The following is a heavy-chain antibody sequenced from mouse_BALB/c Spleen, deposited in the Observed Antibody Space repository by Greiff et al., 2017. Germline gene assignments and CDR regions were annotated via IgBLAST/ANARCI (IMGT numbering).Heavy chain of an antibody. Sequence: DVKLVESGGGLVKLGGSLKLSCAASGFTFSSYYMSWVRQTPEKRLELVAAINSNGGSTYYPDTVKGRFTISRDNAKNTLYLQMSSLKSEDTALYYCARHRDEPYAMDYWGQGTSGTVSS. CDR2: INSNGGST. J-gene: IGHJ4*01. CDR1: GFTFSSYY. CDR3: ARHRDEPYAMDY. V-gene: IGHV5-6-2*01.